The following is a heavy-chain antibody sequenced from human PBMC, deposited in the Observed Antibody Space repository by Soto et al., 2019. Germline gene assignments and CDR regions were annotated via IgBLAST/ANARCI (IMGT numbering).Heavy chain of an antibody. CDR3: ARDTPYPNIAARGPLDY. Sequence: GGSLRLSCAASGFTFSSYGMHWVRQAPGKGLEWVAVIWYDGSNKYYADSVKGRFTISRDNSKNTLYLQMNSLRAEDTAVYYCARDTPYPNIAARGPLDYWGQGTLVTVSS. D-gene: IGHD6-6*01. CDR1: GFTFSSYG. CDR2: IWYDGSNK. J-gene: IGHJ4*02. V-gene: IGHV3-33*01.